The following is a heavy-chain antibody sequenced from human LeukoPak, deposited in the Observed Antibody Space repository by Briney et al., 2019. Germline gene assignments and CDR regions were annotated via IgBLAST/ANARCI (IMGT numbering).Heavy chain of an antibody. CDR3: AKDPVVVVAARNDAFDI. CDR1: GFTFSSYA. J-gene: IGHJ3*02. Sequence: PGGSLRLSCAASGFTFSSYAMSWVRQAPGKGLEWVSAISGSGGSTYYADSVKGRFTISRDNSKNTLYLQMNSLRAEDTAVYYCAKDPVVVVAARNDAFDIWGQGTMVAVSS. V-gene: IGHV3-23*01. CDR2: ISGSGGST. D-gene: IGHD2-15*01.